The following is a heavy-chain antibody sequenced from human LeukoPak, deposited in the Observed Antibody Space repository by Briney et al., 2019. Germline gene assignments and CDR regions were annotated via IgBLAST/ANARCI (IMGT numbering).Heavy chain of an antibody. V-gene: IGHV1-2*02. Sequence: ASVTVSCKASGYTFTGYYMHWVRQAPGQGLEWMGWINPNSGGTNYAQKFQGRVTMTRDTSISTAYMELSRLRSDDTAVYYCARDKSGSLEPYYYMDVWGKGTTVTISS. J-gene: IGHJ6*03. D-gene: IGHD1-26*01. CDR1: GYTFTGYY. CDR3: ARDKSGSLEPYYYMDV. CDR2: INPNSGGT.